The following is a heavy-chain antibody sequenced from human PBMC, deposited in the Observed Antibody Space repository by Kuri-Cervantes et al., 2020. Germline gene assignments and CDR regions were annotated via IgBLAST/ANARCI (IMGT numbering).Heavy chain of an antibody. D-gene: IGHD2-2*01. Sequence: GESLKISCAASGFTFSSYARSWVRQAPGKGLEWVSAISGSGGSTYYADSVKGRFTISRDNSKNTLYLQMNSLRAEDTAVYYCAKVGAIVVVPAAMLDYWGQGTLVTVSS. CDR1: GFTFSSYA. V-gene: IGHV3-23*01. CDR3: AKVGAIVVVPAAMLDY. CDR2: ISGSGGST. J-gene: IGHJ4*02.